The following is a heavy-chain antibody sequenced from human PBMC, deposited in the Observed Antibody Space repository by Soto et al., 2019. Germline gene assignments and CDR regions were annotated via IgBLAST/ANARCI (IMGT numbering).Heavy chain of an antibody. D-gene: IGHD1-26*01. CDR2: VYYSGTT. V-gene: IGHV4-30-4*01. Sequence: SETLSLTCTVSGGCIRNGDYYWGWIRQPPGKGLEWIGYVYYSGTTYSHPSLNSRVSISVDTSENQFSLRLTSVTAADTAVYYCVTVNLVGAAYYFDYGGPGTLVTGSS. CDR1: GGCIRNGDYY. CDR3: VTVNLVGAAYYFDY. J-gene: IGHJ4*02.